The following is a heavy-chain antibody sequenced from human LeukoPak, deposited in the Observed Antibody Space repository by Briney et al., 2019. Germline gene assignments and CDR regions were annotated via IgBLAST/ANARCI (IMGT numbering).Heavy chain of an antibody. V-gene: IGHV3-21*01. CDR2: ISSSSSYI. CDR3: ARTSSLPPTPSFDY. J-gene: IGHJ4*02. Sequence: TAGGSLRLSCAASGFTFSTYAMNWVRQAPGKGLEWVSSISSSSSYIYYADSVKGRFTISRDSAKNSLFLQMNSLRAEDTAVYYCARTSSLPPTPSFDYWGQGALVTVSS. D-gene: IGHD2-15*01. CDR1: GFTFSTYA.